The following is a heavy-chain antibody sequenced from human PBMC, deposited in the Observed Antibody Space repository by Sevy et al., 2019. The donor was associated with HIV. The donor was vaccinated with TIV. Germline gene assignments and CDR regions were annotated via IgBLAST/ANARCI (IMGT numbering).Heavy chain of an antibody. V-gene: IGHV3-13*01. CDR3: TRSGGYSDYGMDV. Sequence: GGSLRLSCAASGFTFITYDMHWVRHVTGKGLEWVSGVGPAGDTFDPGSVKGRFTISRENAKNSLYLQMNNLRAGDTAVYYCTRSGGYSDYGMDVWGQGTTVTVSS. D-gene: IGHD5-12*01. J-gene: IGHJ6*02. CDR1: GFTFITYD. CDR2: VGPAGDT.